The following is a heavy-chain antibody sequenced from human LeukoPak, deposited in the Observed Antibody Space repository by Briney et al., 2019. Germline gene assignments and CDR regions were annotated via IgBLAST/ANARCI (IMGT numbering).Heavy chain of an antibody. CDR1: GGSSNNYY. CDR2: IYTSGST. Sequence: SETLSLTCTVSGGSSNNYYWSWIRQSAGKGLEWIGRIYTSGSTNYDPSLKSRVSTSVDTSKNQFSLRLRSVTAADTAVYYCARESGYYYDTSGYTFDYWGQGILVTVSS. D-gene: IGHD3-22*01. V-gene: IGHV4-4*07. CDR3: ARESGYYYDTSGYTFDY. J-gene: IGHJ4*02.